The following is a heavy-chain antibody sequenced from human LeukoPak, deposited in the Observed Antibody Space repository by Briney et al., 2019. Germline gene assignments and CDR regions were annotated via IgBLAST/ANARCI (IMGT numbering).Heavy chain of an antibody. CDR1: GFSFSSYS. J-gene: IGHJ4*02. CDR2: ISSSSSTI. Sequence: HTGGSLRLSCAASGFSFSSYSMNWVRQAPGKGLEWVSYISSSSSTIYYADSVKGRFTISRDNAKNSLYLQMNSLRAEDTAVYYCARVWFGELLIDYWGQGTRDTVSS. V-gene: IGHV3-48*01. D-gene: IGHD3-10*01. CDR3: ARVWFGELLIDY.